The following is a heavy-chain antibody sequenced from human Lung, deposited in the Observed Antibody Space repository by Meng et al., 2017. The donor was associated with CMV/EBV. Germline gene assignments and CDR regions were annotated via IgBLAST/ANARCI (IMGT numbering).Heavy chain of an antibody. CDR2: LPHRGSS. D-gene: IGHD3-10*01. CDR3: LRRSGGSV. CDR1: GDSITNHNW. V-gene: IGHV4-4*03. Sequence: LHESGRALVTPPEPRSLTCAASGDSITNHNWWAWVRQPPGKGLEWIGELPHRGSSAYNPSLKSRVSMSIDKSKNQLSLKLTSVTAADTAVYHCLRRSGGSVWGQGTLVTVSS. J-gene: IGHJ1*01.